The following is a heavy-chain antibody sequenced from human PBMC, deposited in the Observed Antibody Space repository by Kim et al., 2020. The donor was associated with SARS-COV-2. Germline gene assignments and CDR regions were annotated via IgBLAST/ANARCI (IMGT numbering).Heavy chain of an antibody. J-gene: IGHJ4*02. CDR3: AKGEHAYYDFWSGLKIGFDY. Sequence: GGSLRLSCAASGFTFSSYAMSWVRQAPGKGLEWVSAISGSGGSTYYADSVKGRFTISRDNSKNTLYLQMNSLRAEDTAVYYCAKGEHAYYDFWSGLKIGFDYWGQGTLVTVSS. CDR2: ISGSGGST. D-gene: IGHD3-3*01. CDR1: GFTFSSYA. V-gene: IGHV3-23*01.